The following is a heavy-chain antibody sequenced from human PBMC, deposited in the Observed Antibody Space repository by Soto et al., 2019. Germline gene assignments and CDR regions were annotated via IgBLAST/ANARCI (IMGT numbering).Heavy chain of an antibody. J-gene: IGHJ6*02. CDR3: ARGIGGYSYRYYYYDMDV. V-gene: IGHV4-30-4*01. CDR2: IYYSGST. D-gene: IGHD5-18*01. Sequence: SETLSLTCTVSGGSISSGDYYWSWIRQPPGKGLEWIGYIYYSGSTYYNPSLKSRVTISADTSKNQFSLKLSSVTAADTAVYYCARGIGGYSYRYYYYDMDVWGQGTTVTVSS. CDR1: GGSISSGDYY.